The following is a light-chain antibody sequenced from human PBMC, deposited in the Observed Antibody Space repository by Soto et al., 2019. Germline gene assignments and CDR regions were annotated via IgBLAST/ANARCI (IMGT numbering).Light chain of an antibody. CDR2: EVS. J-gene: IGLJ1*01. CDR3: ISYTSSNTFYV. Sequence: QSALTQPASVSGSPGQSITISCTGTSSDVGGYNYVSWYQQYPGKAPKLMISEVSNRPSGVSNRFSGSKSDNTASLTISGLQAEDEADYYCISYTSSNTFYVFGTGTKLTVL. CDR1: SSDVGGYNY. V-gene: IGLV2-14*01.